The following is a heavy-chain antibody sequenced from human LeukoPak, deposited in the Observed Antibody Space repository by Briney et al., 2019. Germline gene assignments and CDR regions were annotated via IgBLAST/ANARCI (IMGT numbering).Heavy chain of an antibody. Sequence: GGSLRLSCAASGFTFSNAWMSWVRQAPGKGLEWVGRIKSKTDGGTTDYAAPVKGRFTISRDDSKNTLYLQMNSLKTEDTAVYYCTTDCSSTSCPDYYMDVWGKGTTVTVSS. J-gene: IGHJ6*03. CDR3: TTDCSSTSCPDYYMDV. CDR1: GFTFSNAW. V-gene: IGHV3-15*01. D-gene: IGHD2-2*01. CDR2: IKSKTDGGTT.